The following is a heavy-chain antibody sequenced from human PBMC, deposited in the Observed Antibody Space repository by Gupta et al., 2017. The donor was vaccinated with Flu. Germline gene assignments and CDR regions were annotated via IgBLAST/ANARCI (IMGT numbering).Heavy chain of an antibody. CDR1: GYRFISYG. J-gene: IGHJ4*02. Sequence: QVQLEQTGAEVKKPGASVKVACKASGYRFISYGINWVRQAPGQGLEWMGWISAHNGNTNYAQKVQGRGTRTRETSTSTAYMERRSLTADDTAGDDCARDVHNSYGYHWDYWGKGTRVTVSS. CDR2: ISAHNGNT. CDR3: ARDVHNSYGYHWDY. D-gene: IGHD5-18*01. V-gene: IGHV1-18*01.